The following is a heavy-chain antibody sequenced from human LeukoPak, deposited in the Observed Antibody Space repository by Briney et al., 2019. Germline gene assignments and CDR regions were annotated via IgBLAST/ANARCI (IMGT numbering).Heavy chain of an antibody. CDR2: ISSSSSYI. D-gene: IGHD3-22*01. J-gene: IGHJ4*02. CDR3: ARDDYYDSSGPRYCDY. Sequence: GGSLRLSCAASGFTFSSYSMNWVRQAPGKGLEWVSSISSSSSYIYYADSVKGRFTISRDNAKNSLYLQMTSLRAEDTAVYYCARDDYYDSSGPRYCDYWGQGTLVTVSS. V-gene: IGHV3-21*01. CDR1: GFTFSSYS.